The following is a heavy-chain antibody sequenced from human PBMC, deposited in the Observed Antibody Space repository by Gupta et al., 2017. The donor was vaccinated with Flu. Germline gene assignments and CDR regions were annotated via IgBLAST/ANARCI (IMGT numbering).Heavy chain of an antibody. CDR3: TTDSEWELQGPFDY. V-gene: IGHV3-15*01. CDR1: GFTCRNAW. CDR2: IKSNTDGGTT. Sequence: EVQLVESGGGLVKPGRALRLFCAACGFTCRNAWMRRVGQAPGKGLEWVGRIKSNTDGGTTDYAAPVKGRFTISRDDSKNTRYLLMNSLKTEDTAVYYCTTDSEWELQGPFDYWGQGTLVTVSS. J-gene: IGHJ4*02. D-gene: IGHD1-26*01.